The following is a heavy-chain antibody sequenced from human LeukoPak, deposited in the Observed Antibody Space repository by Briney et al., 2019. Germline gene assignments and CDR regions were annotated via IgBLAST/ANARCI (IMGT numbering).Heavy chain of an antibody. CDR1: GFTFSSYW. J-gene: IGHJ4*02. V-gene: IGHV3-74*01. CDR2: ISSYGSST. CDR3: ARAPGYSSGYCY. Sequence: PGGSLRLSCAASGFTFSSYWMHWVRQAPGKGLVWVSRISSYGSSTNYADSVKGRFTISRDNAKNTLYLQMNSLRAEDTAVYYCARAPGYSSGYCYWGQGTLVTVSS. D-gene: IGHD6-19*01.